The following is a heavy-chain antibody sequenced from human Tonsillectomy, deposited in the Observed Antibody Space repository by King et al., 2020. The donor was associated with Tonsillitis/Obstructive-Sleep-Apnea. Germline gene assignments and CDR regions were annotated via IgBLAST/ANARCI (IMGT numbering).Heavy chain of an antibody. Sequence: VQLVESGGGLIQPGGSLRLSCAASGFTVSSNYMSWVRQAPGQGLECVSIIYSGGSTYYADSVKGRFTISRDNSKNTLYLQMNSLIAEDTAVYYCAKAPRGEYCTSTSCYSTYYMDVWGKGTTVTVSS. J-gene: IGHJ6*03. CDR2: IYSGGST. CDR3: AKAPRGEYCTSTSCYSTYYMDV. CDR1: GFTVSSNY. V-gene: IGHV3-53*01. D-gene: IGHD2-2*01.